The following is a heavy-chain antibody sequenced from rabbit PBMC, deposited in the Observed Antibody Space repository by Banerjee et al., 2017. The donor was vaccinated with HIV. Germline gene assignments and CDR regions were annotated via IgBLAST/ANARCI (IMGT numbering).Heavy chain of an antibody. J-gene: IGHJ4*01. D-gene: IGHD4-2*01. CDR2: IDAGSSGTT. Sequence: QSLEESGGDLVKPGASLTLTCTASGFSFSSSYWICWVRQAPGKGLEWIACIDAGSSGTTYYASWAKGRFTISKTSSTTVTLQMTSLTAADTATYFCAKDYAGNREYYFDLWGPGTLVTVS. CDR1: GFSFSSSYW. CDR3: AKDYAGNREYYFDL. V-gene: IGHV1S40*01.